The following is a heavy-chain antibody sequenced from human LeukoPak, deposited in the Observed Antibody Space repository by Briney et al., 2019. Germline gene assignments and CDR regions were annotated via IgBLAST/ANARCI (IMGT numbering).Heavy chain of an antibody. CDR3: AKPFAPSIYAIGWYNCDY. CDR1: GFTFSNYA. D-gene: IGHD6-19*01. V-gene: IGHV3-23*01. Sequence: GGSLRLSCAASGFTFSNYAMTWVRQAPGQGLEWVAAISSSTGATYYADSGRGRFSVSRDNSKNTLYLQMNILRGEDTAVYYCAKPFAPSIYAIGWYNCDYWGQGTLVTVSS. CDR2: ISSSTGAT. J-gene: IGHJ4*02.